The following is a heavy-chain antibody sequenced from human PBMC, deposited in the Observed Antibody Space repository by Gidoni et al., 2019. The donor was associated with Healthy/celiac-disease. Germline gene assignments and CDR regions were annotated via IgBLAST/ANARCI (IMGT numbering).Heavy chain of an antibody. CDR1: GFTFSDYY. CDR3: ARDAVAGNYYGMDV. Sequence: QVQLVESGGGLVKPGGSLRLPCAASGFTFSDYYMRWSRQAPGKGMGWVSYIGSSGSTIYYADSVKGRFTISRDNAKNSLYLQRNSLRAEDTAVYYCARDAVAGNYYGMDVWGQGTTVTVSS. D-gene: IGHD6-19*01. J-gene: IGHJ6*02. CDR2: IGSSGSTI. V-gene: IGHV3-11*01.